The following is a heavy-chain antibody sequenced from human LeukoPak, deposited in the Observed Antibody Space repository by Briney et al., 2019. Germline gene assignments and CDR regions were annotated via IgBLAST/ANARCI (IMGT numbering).Heavy chain of an antibody. CDR2: IHKSGTIT. CDR3: AGDPHALDF. V-gene: IGHV3-48*02. CDR1: GFSFSTYS. J-gene: IGHJ4*02. Sequence: PGGSLRLSCAASGFSFSTYSMNWVRQAPGKGLEWVSYIHKSGTITYYRDSVKGRFTISRDNAKNSLYLQMNSLRDEDTAVYYCAGDPHALDFWGQGTLVTVSS.